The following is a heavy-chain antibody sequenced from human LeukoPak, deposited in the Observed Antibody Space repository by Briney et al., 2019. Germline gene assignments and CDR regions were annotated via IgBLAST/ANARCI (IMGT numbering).Heavy chain of an antibody. V-gene: IGHV4-59*13. CDR1: GGSISSYF. CDR3: ARVLLRYSFDY. Sequence: PSETLSLTCTVSGGSISSYFWSWIGRPPAEGLEGFGVIYYRGCTNYNPSLNSRVTLSVETSKTQFALKLAFVTAADTAVYSCARVLLRYSFDYWGQGTLVTDSS. CDR2: IYYRGCT. J-gene: IGHJ4*02.